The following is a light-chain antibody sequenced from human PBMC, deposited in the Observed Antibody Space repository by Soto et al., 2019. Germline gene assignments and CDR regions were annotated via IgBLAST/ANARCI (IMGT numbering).Light chain of an antibody. CDR3: AAWDDSLNGYV. CDR2: SNN. J-gene: IGLJ1*01. CDR1: SSNIGSNT. V-gene: IGLV1-44*01. Sequence: QSVLTQPPSASGTPGLRVTISCSGSSSNIGSNTVNWYQQLPGTASKLLIYSNNQRPSGVPDRFSGSKSGTSASLAISGLQSEDEADYYCAAWDDSLNGYVFGTGTQLTVL.